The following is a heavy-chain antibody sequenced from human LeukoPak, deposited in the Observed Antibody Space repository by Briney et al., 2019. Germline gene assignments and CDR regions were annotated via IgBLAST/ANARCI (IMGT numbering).Heavy chain of an antibody. CDR2: IYSGGNI. CDR3: ARRPLGGNVFFDF. J-gene: IGHJ4*02. CDR1: RFTFSSYY. D-gene: IGHD3-16*01. Sequence: GGSLRLSCAASRFTFSSYYMSWVRQAPGKELEWVSVIYSGGNIYYADSVKGRFTISRDNSESTLYLQMNSLRVEDTAVYYCARRPLGGNVFFDFWGQGTLVTVSS. V-gene: IGHV3-66*01.